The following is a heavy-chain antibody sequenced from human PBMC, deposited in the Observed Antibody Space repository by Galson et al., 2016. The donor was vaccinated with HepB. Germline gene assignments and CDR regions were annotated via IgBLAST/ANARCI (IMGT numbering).Heavy chain of an antibody. J-gene: IGHJ4*02. Sequence: QSGAEVKKPGESLRISCKGSGYSFSSYWISWVRQMPGKGLEWMGRIDPSDSYTHYSPSFQGHVTISADKSSSTAYLQWSSLKASDTAMYYCARHRYYYDSSGYYYALGYWGQGTLVTVSS. V-gene: IGHV5-10-1*01. CDR1: GYSFSSYW. CDR2: IDPSDSYT. D-gene: IGHD3-22*01. CDR3: ARHRYYYDSSGYYYALGY.